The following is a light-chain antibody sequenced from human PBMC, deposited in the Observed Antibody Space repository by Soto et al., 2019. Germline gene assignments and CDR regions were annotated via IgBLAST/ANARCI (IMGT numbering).Light chain of an antibody. Sequence: DIQMTQSPSSRSASVGDRVTITCRASQSISRNLNWYQQKPGTAPKLLMFGASTLQSGVPSRFSGSGSGTDFTLTITSLQPEDFATYYCQQSYNTPRTFGQGTKVDIK. CDR1: QSISRN. CDR3: QQSYNTPRT. CDR2: GAS. V-gene: IGKV1-39*01. J-gene: IGKJ1*01.